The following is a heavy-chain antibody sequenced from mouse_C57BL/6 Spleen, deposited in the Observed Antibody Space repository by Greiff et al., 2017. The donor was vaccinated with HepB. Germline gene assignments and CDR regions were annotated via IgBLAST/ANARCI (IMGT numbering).Heavy chain of an antibody. CDR3: AREAGYAMDY. CDR2: IDPSDSYT. V-gene: IGHV1-69*01. Sequence: QVQLQQPGAELVMPGASVKLSSKASGYTFTSYWMHWVKQRPGQGLEWIGEIDPSDSYTNYNQKFKGKSTLTVDKSSSTAYMQLSSLTSEDSAVYYCAREAGYAMDYWGQGTSVTVSS. J-gene: IGHJ4*01. CDR1: GYTFTSYW.